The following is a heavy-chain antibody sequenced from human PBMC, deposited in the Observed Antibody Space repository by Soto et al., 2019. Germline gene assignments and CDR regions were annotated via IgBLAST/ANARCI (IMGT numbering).Heavy chain of an antibody. CDR1: GFTFDDYA. V-gene: IGHV3-9*01. D-gene: IGHD4-17*01. Sequence: PGGSLRLSCAASGFTFDDYAMHWVRQAPGKGLEWVSGISWNSGSIGYADSVKGRFTISRDNAKNSLYLQMNSLRAEDTALYYCAKDISGTTESFDYWGQGTLVTVSS. J-gene: IGHJ4*02. CDR3: AKDISGTTESFDY. CDR2: ISWNSGSI.